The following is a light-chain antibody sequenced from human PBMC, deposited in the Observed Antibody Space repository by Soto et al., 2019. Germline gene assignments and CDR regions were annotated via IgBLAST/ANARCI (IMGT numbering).Light chain of an antibody. CDR2: GAS. V-gene: IGKV3-15*01. CDR3: QQYNNWPRT. CDR1: QSVSSN. J-gene: IGKJ1*01. Sequence: ELVMTQSPATLSVSPGERGTLSCSASQSVSSNLAWYQQKPGQAPRLLLYGASTRATGIPARFSGSGSGTEFTLTISSLQSEEFAVYYCQQYNNWPRTFGQGTKVDIK.